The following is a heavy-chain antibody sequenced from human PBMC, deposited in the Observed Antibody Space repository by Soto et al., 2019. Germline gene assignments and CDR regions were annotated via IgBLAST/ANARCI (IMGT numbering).Heavy chain of an antibody. CDR3: AREENCSDGICYSEYFQR. CDR2: VSTSGAT. Sequence: QVQLQESGPRLVKPSETLSLTCTVSDDFISSYYWNWIRQPAGKGLEWIGRVSTSGATNYNPSLESRVTMSVDTSKKQFSLKLTSVTAADTAVYFCAREENCSDGICYSEYFQRWGQGTLVTVSS. D-gene: IGHD2-15*01. CDR1: DDFISSYY. J-gene: IGHJ1*01. V-gene: IGHV4-4*07.